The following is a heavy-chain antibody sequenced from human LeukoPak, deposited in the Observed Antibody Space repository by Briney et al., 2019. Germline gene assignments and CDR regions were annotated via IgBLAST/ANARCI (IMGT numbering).Heavy chain of an antibody. CDR2: ISSSSSTI. V-gene: IGHV3-48*01. J-gene: IGHJ1*01. D-gene: IGHD4-17*01. CDR3: ATDYYGDYSFQH. CDR1: GFTFSIYS. Sequence: TGGSLRLSCAASGFTFSIYSINWVRQAPGKGLEWVSYISSSSSTIYYADSVKGRFTISRDNAKNSLYLRMNSLRAEDTAVYYCATDYYGDYSFQHWGQGTLVIVSS.